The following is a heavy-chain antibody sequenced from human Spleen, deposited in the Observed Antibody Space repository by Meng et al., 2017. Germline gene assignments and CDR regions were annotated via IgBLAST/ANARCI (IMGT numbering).Heavy chain of an antibody. CDR2: ISSYNGNT. D-gene: IGHD3-9*01. Sequence: ASVKVSCKASGYTFTSYGISWVRQAPGQGLEWMGWISSYNGNTNYAQKLQGRVTMTTDTSTSTAYMELRSLRSDDTAVYYCARWDYDIWTGYFGYFDYWGQGTLVTVSS. J-gene: IGHJ4*02. CDR3: ARWDYDIWTGYFGYFDY. CDR1: GYTFTSYG. V-gene: IGHV1-18*01.